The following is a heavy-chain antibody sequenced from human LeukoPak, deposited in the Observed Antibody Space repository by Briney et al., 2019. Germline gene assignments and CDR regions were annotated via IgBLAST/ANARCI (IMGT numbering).Heavy chain of an antibody. V-gene: IGHV3-74*01. J-gene: IGHJ6*02. D-gene: IGHD3-10*01. CDR3: AVTYYYGSGSYYPYYYYSMDV. CDR2: INSDGSST. CDR1: GFTLSGYW. Sequence: AGGSLRLSCAASGFTLSGYWMHWVRQAPGKGLVWVSRINSDGSSTNYADSVKGRFTISRDNAKNTLFLEMNSLRAEDTAVYYCAVTYYYGSGSYYPYYYYSMDVWGQGTTVTVSS.